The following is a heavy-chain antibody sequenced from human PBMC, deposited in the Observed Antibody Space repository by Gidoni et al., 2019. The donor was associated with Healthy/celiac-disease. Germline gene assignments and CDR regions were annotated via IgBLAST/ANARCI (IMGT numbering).Heavy chain of an antibody. CDR2: IWYDGSNK. J-gene: IGHJ6*02. Sequence: QVQLVESGGGVVQPGRSLSLSCAASGFTFSSYGMHWVRQGPGKGLEWVAVIWYDGSNKYYADSVKGRFTISRDNSKNTLYLQMNSLRAEDTAVYYCARGGENILTGYSYYGMDVWGQGTTVTVSS. D-gene: IGHD3-9*01. CDR1: GFTFSSYG. V-gene: IGHV3-33*01. CDR3: ARGGENILTGYSYYGMDV.